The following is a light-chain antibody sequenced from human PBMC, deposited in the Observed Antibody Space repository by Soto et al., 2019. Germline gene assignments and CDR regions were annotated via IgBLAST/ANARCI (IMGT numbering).Light chain of an antibody. Sequence: QSVLTQPPSVSGAPGQRVTISCTGSSSNIGAGYDVHWYQQLPETAPKLLIYVNTNRPSGVPDRFSGSKSGTSASLAITGLQAEDEADYFCQSYDSSLSGYVFGTWTKLTVL. V-gene: IGLV1-40*01. J-gene: IGLJ1*01. CDR1: SSNIGAGYD. CDR3: QSYDSSLSGYV. CDR2: VNT.